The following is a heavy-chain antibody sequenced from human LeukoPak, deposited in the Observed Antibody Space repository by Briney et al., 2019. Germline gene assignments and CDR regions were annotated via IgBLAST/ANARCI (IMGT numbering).Heavy chain of an antibody. CDR1: GFNFNSYS. CDR2: IGASGADT. J-gene: IGHJ3*01. V-gene: IGHV3-23*01. D-gene: IGHD3-22*01. Sequence: GGSLRLSCAASGFNFNSYSLTWVRQAPGKGLEWVSVIGASGADTYYSDSVKGRFTVSRDNSQNTLFLHMSSLRAEDTAVYFCARRPRDTSGYYLGAFHDWGQGTTVTVSS. CDR3: ARRPRDTSGYYLGAFHD.